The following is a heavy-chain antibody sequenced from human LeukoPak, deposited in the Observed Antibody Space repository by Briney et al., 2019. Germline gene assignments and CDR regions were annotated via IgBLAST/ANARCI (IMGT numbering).Heavy chain of an antibody. V-gene: IGHV3-23*01. J-gene: IGHJ4*02. D-gene: IGHD3-3*01. Sequence: SGGSLRLSCAASGFIFSNYAMSWVRQAPGKGLEWVSAISGSDGGTYYVDSVKGRFTISRDNSKNTLYLRMNSLRADDTAVYYCAKETPAHALWSGHDYWGQGTLVTVSS. CDR3: AKETPAHALWSGHDY. CDR2: ISGSDGGT. CDR1: GFIFSNYA.